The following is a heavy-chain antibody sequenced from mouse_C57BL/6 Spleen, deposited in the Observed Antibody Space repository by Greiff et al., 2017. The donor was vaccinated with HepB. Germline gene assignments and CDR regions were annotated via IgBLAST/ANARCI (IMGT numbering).Heavy chain of an antibody. D-gene: IGHD3-1*01. J-gene: IGHJ4*01. CDR2: IYPRDGST. V-gene: IGHV1-85*01. CDR1: GYTFTSYD. Sequence: VQLQESGPELVKPGASVKLSCKASGYTFTSYDINWVKQRPGQGLEWIGWIYPRDGSTKYNAKFKGKATLTVDTSSSTAYMELHSLTSEDSAVYFCARKGLFYAMDYWGQGTSVTVSS. CDR3: ARKGLFYAMDY.